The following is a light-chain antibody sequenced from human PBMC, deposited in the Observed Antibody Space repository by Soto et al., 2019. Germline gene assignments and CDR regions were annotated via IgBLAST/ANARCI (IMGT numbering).Light chain of an antibody. V-gene: IGLV2-14*01. CDR2: EAY. CDR1: SSDVGDNKY. J-gene: IGLJ2*01. CDR3: CSYTSSSTLV. Sequence: QSVLTQPASVSGSPGQSITISCTGTSSDVGDNKYVSWYQQHPGEAPKLMIYEAYHRPSGVSDRFSGSKSGDTASLTISGLQAEDEADYYCCSYTSSSTLVFGGGTKLTVL.